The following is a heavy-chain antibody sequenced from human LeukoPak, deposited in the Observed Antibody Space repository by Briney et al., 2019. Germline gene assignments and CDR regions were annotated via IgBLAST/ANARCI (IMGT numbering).Heavy chain of an antibody. CDR3: ARALRDGYSLYYGMDV. V-gene: IGHV4-34*01. Sequence: PSETLSLTCAVYGGSFSGYYWSWIRQPPGKGLEWIGEINHSGSTNYNPSLKSRVTISVDTSKNQFSLKLSSVTAADTAVYYCARALRDGYSLYYGMDVWGQGTTVTVSS. D-gene: IGHD5-24*01. CDR1: GGSFSGYY. J-gene: IGHJ6*02. CDR2: INHSGST.